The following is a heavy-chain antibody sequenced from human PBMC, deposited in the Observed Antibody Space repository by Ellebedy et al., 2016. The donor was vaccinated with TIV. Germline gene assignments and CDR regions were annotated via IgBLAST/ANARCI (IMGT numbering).Heavy chain of an antibody. Sequence: GGSLRLXXAASGFTFSSYWMSWVRQAPGKGLEWVSAVSGSGVTTYYADSVKGRFTISRDNSKSTLYLQMNSLRAEDTAVYYCAKNSGEHYYGSGSFYGMDVWGQGTTVTVSS. CDR1: GFTFSSYW. CDR2: VSGSGVTT. J-gene: IGHJ6*02. V-gene: IGHV3-23*01. D-gene: IGHD3-10*01. CDR3: AKNSGEHYYGSGSFYGMDV.